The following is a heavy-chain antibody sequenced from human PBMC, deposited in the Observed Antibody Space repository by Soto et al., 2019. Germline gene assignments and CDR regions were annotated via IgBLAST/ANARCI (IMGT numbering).Heavy chain of an antibody. CDR1: GFTFSSYA. J-gene: IGHJ4*02. Sequence: GGSLRLSCSASGFTFSSYAMHWVRQAPGKGLEYVSGVRGNGDPPFYADSVKGRFTISRDNSRNTLYLQMSGLSADDTAVYYCVKSRGGNNFDFFDWGQGALVTVSS. CDR2: VRGNGDPP. CDR3: VKSRGGNNFDFFD. V-gene: IGHV3-64D*06. D-gene: IGHD5-12*01.